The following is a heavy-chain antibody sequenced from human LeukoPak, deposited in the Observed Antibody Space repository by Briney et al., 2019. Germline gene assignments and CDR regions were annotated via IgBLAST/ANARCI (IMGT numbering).Heavy chain of an antibody. CDR3: ARCISMVRGVIRPPDY. D-gene: IGHD3-10*01. CDR2: IYYSGSA. J-gene: IGHJ4*02. V-gene: IGHV4-39*01. CDR1: GGSISSSSYH. Sequence: SEALSLTCSVSGGSISSSSYHWGWIRQSPGKGLEWIGSIYYSGSAYYNPSLKSRLTISVDTSKNQFSLKLNSVTAADTAVYYCARCISMVRGVIRPPDYWGQGTLVAVSS.